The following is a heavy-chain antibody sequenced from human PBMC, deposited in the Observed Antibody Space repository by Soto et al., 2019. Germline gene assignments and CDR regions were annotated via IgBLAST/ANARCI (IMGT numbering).Heavy chain of an antibody. D-gene: IGHD5-18*01. CDR3: SKGGYTFAYY. CDR1: GFSFSTSS. Sequence: GGSLRLSCAASGFSFSTSSMAWVGQPSGKGLEWVSAISPSASDTLYADSVKGRFTISRDNSQNTLFLQMTSLRADDTAVYYCSKGGYTFAYYWAQRTLVPVSS. CDR2: ISPSASDT. J-gene: IGHJ4*02. V-gene: IGHV3-23*01.